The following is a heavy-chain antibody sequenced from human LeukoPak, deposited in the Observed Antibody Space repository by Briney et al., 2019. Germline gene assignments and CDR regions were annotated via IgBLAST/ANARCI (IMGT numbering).Heavy chain of an antibody. D-gene: IGHD2-2*01. J-gene: IGHJ5*02. Sequence: GGSLRLSCAASGVTFSSYAMSWVRQAPGKGLEWVWAISGSGGSKYYPYSVKGRFPIPRDNSKTTLYLQMNILRAQDTAVYYCANGVVPAAIGWFDRWGQGTLVTVSS. CDR3: ANGVVPAAIGWFDR. CDR2: ISGSGGSK. CDR1: GVTFSSYA. V-gene: IGHV3-23*01.